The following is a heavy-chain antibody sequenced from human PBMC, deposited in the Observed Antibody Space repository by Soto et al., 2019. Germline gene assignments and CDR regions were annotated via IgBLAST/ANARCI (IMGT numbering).Heavy chain of an antibody. CDR3: ARAHYGPSGYYFDS. Sequence: LTFPVSGDSISSGGYSWSWIRQPPQKGLEWIGYIYHTGSTSYSPSLKSRVTISVDKSKNQFSLILNSVTAADTAIYYCARAHYGPSGYYFDSWGQGTLVTVSS. D-gene: IGHD3-22*01. CDR1: GDSISSGGYS. J-gene: IGHJ4*02. CDR2: IYHTGST. V-gene: IGHV4-30-2*01.